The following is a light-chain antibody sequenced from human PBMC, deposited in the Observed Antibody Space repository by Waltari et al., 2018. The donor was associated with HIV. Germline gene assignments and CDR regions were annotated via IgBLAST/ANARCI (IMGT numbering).Light chain of an antibody. CDR2: EVS. V-gene: IGLV2-14*01. J-gene: IGLJ3*02. CDR1: SSDIGYSTY. CDR3: SSVANSVTLSVL. Sequence: QFALTQPASVSGSPGQSITISCSGTSSDIGYSTYVSWYQQHPGKAPKLMIYEVSNRPSGISNRFSGSKSGNTASLTISALQAEDEADYFCSSVANSVTLSVLFGGGTKLTVL.